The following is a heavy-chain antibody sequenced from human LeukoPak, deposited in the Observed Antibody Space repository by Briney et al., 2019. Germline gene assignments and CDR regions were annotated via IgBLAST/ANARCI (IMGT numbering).Heavy chain of an antibody. CDR2: IFHSGST. Sequence: SETLSLTCVVFGDPMNNEWWSWVRQPPGKGLEWIGEIFHSGSTNYNPSLKSRVTMSVAKSTNQFSLTLTSVTAADTAVYYCARAEGYSYGYYWFDPWGQGTLVTVSS. V-gene: IGHV4-4*02. CDR1: GDPMNNEW. CDR3: ARAEGYSYGYYWFDP. J-gene: IGHJ5*02. D-gene: IGHD5-18*01.